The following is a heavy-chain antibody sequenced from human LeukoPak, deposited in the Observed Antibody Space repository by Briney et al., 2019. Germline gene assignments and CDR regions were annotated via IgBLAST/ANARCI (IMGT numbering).Heavy chain of an antibody. V-gene: IGHV1-8*01. CDR3: AKNMVGGVIMSSSFDY. J-gene: IGHJ4*02. Sequence: ASVKVSCKASGYTFTSYDINWVRQATGQGLEWMGWMNPNSGNTGYAQKFQGRVTMTRNTSISTAYMELSSLRSEDTAVYYCAKNMVGGVIMSSSFDYWGQGTLVTVSS. CDR2: MNPNSGNT. CDR1: GYTFTSYD. D-gene: IGHD3-10*01.